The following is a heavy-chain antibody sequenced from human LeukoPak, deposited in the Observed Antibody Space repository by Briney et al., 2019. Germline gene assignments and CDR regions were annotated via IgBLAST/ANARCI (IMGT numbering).Heavy chain of an antibody. D-gene: IGHD2-2*02. CDR3: AGDPICSCSSCYTGSYYYYCMDV. J-gene: IGHJ6*03. Sequence: ASVKVSCKVSGYTFTSYGISWVRHAPGQGLEWMGWISAYNGNTNYAQKLQGRVTMTTDTSTSTAYMELRSLRSDDTTVYYCAGDPICSCSSCYTGSYYYYCMDVWGKGTTVTVSS. CDR2: ISAYNGNT. V-gene: IGHV1-18*01. CDR1: GYTFTSYG.